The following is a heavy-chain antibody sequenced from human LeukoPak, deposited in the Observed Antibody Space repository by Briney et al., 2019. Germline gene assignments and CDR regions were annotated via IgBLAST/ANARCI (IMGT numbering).Heavy chain of an antibody. V-gene: IGHV3-64*01. CDR3: AKDFGVVIGPGLTFDY. CDR1: GFTFSSYA. J-gene: IGHJ4*02. D-gene: IGHD3-3*01. Sequence: GGSLRLSCAASGFTFSSYAMHWVRQAPGKGLEYVSAISSNGGSTYYANSVKGRFTISRDNSKNTLYLQMNSLRAEDTAVYYCAKDFGVVIGPGLTFDYWGQGTLVTVSS. CDR2: ISSNGGST.